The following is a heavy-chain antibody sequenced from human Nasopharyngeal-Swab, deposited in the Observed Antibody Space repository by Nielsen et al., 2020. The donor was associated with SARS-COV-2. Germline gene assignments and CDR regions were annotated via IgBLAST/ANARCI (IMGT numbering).Heavy chain of an antibody. D-gene: IGHD6-13*01. CDR1: GFTFSSYT. Sequence: GGSLRLSCGASGFTFSSYTMSWVRQAPGRGLEWVSAITGSGDATNYADSVRGRFTISRDNSKSTLYLQMNSLRAEDTAVYYCARANSSSWSFDYWGQGTLVTVSS. CDR2: ITGSGDAT. CDR3: ARANSSSWSFDY. V-gene: IGHV3-23*01. J-gene: IGHJ4*02.